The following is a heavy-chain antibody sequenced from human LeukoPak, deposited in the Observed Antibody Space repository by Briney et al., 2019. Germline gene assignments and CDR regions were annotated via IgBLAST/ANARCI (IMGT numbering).Heavy chain of an antibody. CDR3: AKDMYYDSSGYYPNYYYYGMDV. J-gene: IGHJ6*02. V-gene: IGHV3-23*01. Sequence: GGSLRLSCAASGFTFSSYAMSWVRQAPGKGLEWVSAISGSGGSTYYADSVKGRFTISRDNSKNTLYLQMNSLRAEDTAVYYCAKDMYYDSSGYYPNYYYYGMDVWGQGTTVTVCS. D-gene: IGHD3-22*01. CDR2: ISGSGGST. CDR1: GFTFSSYA.